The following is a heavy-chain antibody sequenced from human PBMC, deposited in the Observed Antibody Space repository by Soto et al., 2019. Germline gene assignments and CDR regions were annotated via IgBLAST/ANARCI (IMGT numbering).Heavy chain of an antibody. D-gene: IGHD5-18*01. Sequence: SETLSLTCTVSGGSISSGGYYWSWIRQHPGKGLEWIGYIYYSGSTYYNPSLKSRVTISVDTSKNQFSLKLSSVTAADTAVYYCARVPWGYSYGSGRDNWFDPWGQGTLVTVS. CDR2: IYYSGST. CDR3: ARVPWGYSYGSGRDNWFDP. J-gene: IGHJ5*02. V-gene: IGHV4-31*03. CDR1: GGSISSGGYY.